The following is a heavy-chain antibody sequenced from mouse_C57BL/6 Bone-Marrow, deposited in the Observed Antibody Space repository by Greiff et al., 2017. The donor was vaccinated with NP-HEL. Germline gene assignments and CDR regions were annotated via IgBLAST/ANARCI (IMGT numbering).Heavy chain of an antibody. CDR1: GFNIKDYY. D-gene: IGHD1-1*01. CDR2: IDPEDGET. Sequence: LVESGAELVKPGASVKLSCTASGFNIKDYYMHWVKQRTEQGLEWIGRIDPEDGETKYAPKFQGKATITADQSSNTAYLQLSSLTSEDTAVYYCALSYYYGSSGFAYWGQGTLVTVSA. J-gene: IGHJ3*01. V-gene: IGHV14-2*01. CDR3: ALSYYYGSSGFAY.